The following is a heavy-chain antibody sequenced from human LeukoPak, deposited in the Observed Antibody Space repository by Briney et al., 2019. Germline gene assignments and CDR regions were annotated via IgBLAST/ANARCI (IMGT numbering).Heavy chain of an antibody. D-gene: IGHD6-13*01. CDR1: GFTFSSLA. CDR2: IRSNGDTT. Sequence: GGSLRLSCTASGFTFSSLAMTWVRQAPGKGLEWVSTIRSNGDTTYNADSVKGRFTISRDNSKNSLVLQMNSLRAEDTAVYYCARDGEYSNSWYDFDSWGQGTLVTVSS. J-gene: IGHJ4*02. CDR3: ARDGEYSNSWYDFDS. V-gene: IGHV3-23*01.